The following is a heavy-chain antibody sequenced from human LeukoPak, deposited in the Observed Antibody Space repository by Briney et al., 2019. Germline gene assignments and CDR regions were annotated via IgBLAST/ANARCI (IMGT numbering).Heavy chain of an antibody. CDR1: GFTFSSYG. V-gene: IGHV3-30*18. J-gene: IGHJ4*02. Sequence: PGGSLRLSCAASGFTFSSYGMHWVRQAPGKGLEWVAVISYDGSNKYYADSVKGRFTISGDNSKNTLYLQMNSLRAEDTAVYYCAKDRLRGYSYGLHYWGQGTLVTVSS. CDR2: ISYDGSNK. D-gene: IGHD5-18*01. CDR3: AKDRLRGYSYGLHY.